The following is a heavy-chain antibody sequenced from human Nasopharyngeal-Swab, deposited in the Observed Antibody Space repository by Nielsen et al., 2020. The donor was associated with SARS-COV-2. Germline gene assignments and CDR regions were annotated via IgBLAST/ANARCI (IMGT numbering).Heavy chain of an antibody. V-gene: IGHV3-48*03. J-gene: IGHJ4*02. D-gene: IGHD5-18*01. Sequence: GESLKISCEASGITFSSYWMSWVRQPPGKGLEWVSYITPSGGTIYYADSVKGRFTISRDNAKNSLYLQVNGLRAEDTAVYYCARRLPTAMVFDYWGQGTLVTVSS. CDR1: GITFSSYW. CDR2: ITPSGGTI. CDR3: ARRLPTAMVFDY.